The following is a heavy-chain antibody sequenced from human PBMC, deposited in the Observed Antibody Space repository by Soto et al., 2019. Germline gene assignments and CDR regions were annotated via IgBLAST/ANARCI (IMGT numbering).Heavy chain of an antibody. D-gene: IGHD3-22*01. V-gene: IGHV3-30-3*01. CDR2: ISYDGSNK. CDR1: GFTFSSYA. J-gene: IGHJ4*02. Sequence: LSLSCAASGFTFSSYAMHWVRQAPGKGLEWVAVISYDGSNKYYADSVKGRFTISRDNSKNTLYLQMNSLRAEDTAVYYCARDGDYDSSGYLDYWGQGTLVTVYS. CDR3: ARDGDYDSSGYLDY.